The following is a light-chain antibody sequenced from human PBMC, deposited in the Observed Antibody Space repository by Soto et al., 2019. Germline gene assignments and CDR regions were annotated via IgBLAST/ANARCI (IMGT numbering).Light chain of an antibody. V-gene: IGLV2-14*03. CDR3: VAYTRTSIPVL. CDR1: SNDVGGYNS. Sequence: QSALTQPASVSGSPGQTITISCTGTSNDVGGYNSVSWYQPHPGKAPKVLIFDVTDRPSGVSHRFSGSKSGNTASLTISGLQAEDEAFYYCVAYTRTSIPVLFGGGTKLTVL. CDR2: DVT. J-gene: IGLJ2*01.